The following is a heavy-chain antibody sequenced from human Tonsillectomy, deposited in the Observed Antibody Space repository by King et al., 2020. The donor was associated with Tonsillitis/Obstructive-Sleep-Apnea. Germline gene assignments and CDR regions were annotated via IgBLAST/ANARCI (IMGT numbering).Heavy chain of an antibody. J-gene: IGHJ6*03. CDR2: ISAYNGNT. Sequence: QLVQSGAEVKKPGASVKVSCKASGYTFTSYGISWVRQAPGQGLEWMGWISAYNGNTNYAQKLQGRVTMTTDTSTSTAYMELRSLRSDDTAVYYCARNYDFWSGYPTFYAYYYMDVWGKGTTVTVSS. CDR3: ARNYDFWSGYPTFYAYYYMDV. D-gene: IGHD3-3*01. CDR1: GYTFTSYG. V-gene: IGHV1-18*01.